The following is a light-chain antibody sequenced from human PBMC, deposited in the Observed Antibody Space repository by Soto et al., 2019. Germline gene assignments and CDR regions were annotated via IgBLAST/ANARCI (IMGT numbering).Light chain of an antibody. CDR2: GAS. CDR3: QQYGSSPIT. CDR1: QSVSSSY. Sequence: EIVLTQSPGTLSLSPGERATLSCRASQSVSSSYLAWYQQKPGQAPSLLIYGASSRATGIPDRFSGSGSGTDFTFTISRLEPEDFAVYYCQQYGSSPITFGQGTRLETK. J-gene: IGKJ5*01. V-gene: IGKV3-20*01.